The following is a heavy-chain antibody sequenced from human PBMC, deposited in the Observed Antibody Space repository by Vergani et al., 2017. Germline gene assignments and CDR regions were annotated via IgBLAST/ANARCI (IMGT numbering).Heavy chain of an antibody. Sequence: EVQLVESGGGLVKPGGSLRLSCVTSGFTFSHESMNWVRQAPGKGLEWLASISGNSHYIYYADSVKGRFTISRDNSNNSLYLHMNSLRADDTALYYCARPPGPDQAANSDSWGQGTLVSVSS. D-gene: IGHD1-14*01. CDR3: ARPPGPDQAANSDS. V-gene: IGHV3-21*02. CDR2: ISGNSHYI. CDR1: GFTFSHES. J-gene: IGHJ4*02.